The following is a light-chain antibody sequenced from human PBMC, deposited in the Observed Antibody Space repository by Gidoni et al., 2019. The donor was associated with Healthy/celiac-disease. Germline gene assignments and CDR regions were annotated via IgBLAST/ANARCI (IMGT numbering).Light chain of an antibody. V-gene: IGKV3-20*01. CDR1: QSVSSSY. J-gene: IGKJ1*01. Sequence: EIVLTQSPGTLSLSPGERATLSCRASQSVSSSYLAWYQQKPGQAPRLLIYGASSRATGIPDRFSGSGSGTDFTLTISGLEPEDFAVYYCQQYSSSRTFXXXTKVEIK. CDR2: GAS. CDR3: QQYSSSRT.